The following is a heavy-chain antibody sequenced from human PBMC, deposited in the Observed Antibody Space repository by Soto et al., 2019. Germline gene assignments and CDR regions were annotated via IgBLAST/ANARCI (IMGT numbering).Heavy chain of an antibody. Sequence: SETLSLTCTVSGGSISSGGYYWSWIRQHPGKGLEWIGYIYYSGSTYYNPSLKSRVTISVDTSKNQFSLKLSSVTAADTAVYYCARYCSGGSCYNWSAPWGQGTLVPVSS. V-gene: IGHV4-31*03. CDR2: IYYSGST. D-gene: IGHD2-15*01. CDR3: ARYCSGGSCYNWSAP. J-gene: IGHJ5*02. CDR1: GGSISSGGYY.